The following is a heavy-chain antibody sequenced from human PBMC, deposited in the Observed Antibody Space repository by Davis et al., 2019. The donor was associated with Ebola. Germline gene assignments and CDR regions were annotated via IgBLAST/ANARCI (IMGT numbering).Heavy chain of an antibody. CDR3: TQNGGDY. V-gene: IGHV4-59*08. CDR2: IYYSGST. CDR1: GGSIGYYY. Sequence: MPSETLSLTCTVSGGSIGYYYWSWIRQPPGKGLEWIGYIYYSGSTNYNPSLKSRVTISVDTSKNQFSLKLSSVTAADTAVYYCTQNGGDYWGQGTLVTVSS. J-gene: IGHJ4*02. D-gene: IGHD3-16*01.